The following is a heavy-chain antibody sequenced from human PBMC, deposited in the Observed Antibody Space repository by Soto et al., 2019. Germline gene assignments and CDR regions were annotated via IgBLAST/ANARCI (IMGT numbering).Heavy chain of an antibody. D-gene: IGHD2-2*01. V-gene: IGHV1-69*01. CDR2: IITISGTA. Sequence: QVQLVKSGAEVKKPGSSVKVSCKASGGTFSSYAISWVRQAPGQGLEWMGGIITISGTANYAQKFQGRVTITADESTSTAYMELSSLRSEDTAVYYCARSQGSSTSLAIYYYYYYGMDVWGQGTTVTVSS. J-gene: IGHJ6*02. CDR3: ARSQGSSTSLAIYYYYYYGMDV. CDR1: GGTFSSYA.